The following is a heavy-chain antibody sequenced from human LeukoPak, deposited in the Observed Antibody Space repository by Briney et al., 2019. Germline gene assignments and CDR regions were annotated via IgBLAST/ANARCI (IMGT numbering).Heavy chain of an antibody. D-gene: IGHD6-13*01. CDR3: ARDGIIAAAGIKDY. J-gene: IGHJ4*02. CDR2: ISSYNGNT. CDR1: GYTFTSYG. V-gene: IGHV1-18*04. Sequence: GASVKVSCKASGYTFTSYGISWVRQAPGQGLEWMGWISSYNGNTNYAQKLQVRVTMTTDTSTSTAYMELRSLRSDDTAVYYCARDGIIAAAGIKDYWGQGTLVTVSS.